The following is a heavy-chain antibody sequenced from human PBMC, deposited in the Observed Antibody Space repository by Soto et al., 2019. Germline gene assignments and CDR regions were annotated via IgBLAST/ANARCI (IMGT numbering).Heavy chain of an antibody. V-gene: IGHV1-46*01. CDR3: ARGPDDSYGDPLFDY. CDR1: GYTFTSYY. CDR2: INPSGGST. J-gene: IGHJ4*02. D-gene: IGHD4-17*01. Sequence: ASVKVTCKASGYTFTSYYMHWVRQAPGQGLEWMGIINPSGGSTSYAQKFQGRVTMTRDTSTSTVYMELSSVTAADTAVYYCARGPDDSYGDPLFDYWGQGTLVTVSS.